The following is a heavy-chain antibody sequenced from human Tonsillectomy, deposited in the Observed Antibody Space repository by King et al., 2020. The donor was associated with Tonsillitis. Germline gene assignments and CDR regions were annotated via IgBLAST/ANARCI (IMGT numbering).Heavy chain of an antibody. CDR3: ARIHNDFWSGYADF. CDR2: IDCDDDK. Sequence: VTLKESGPALVKPTQTLTLTCTFSGFSLSTSGMCVSWIRQPPGKALEWLALIDCDDDKYYSTSLKTRLTISKDTSKNQLVLTMTNMDPEDTATYYCARIHNDFWSGYADFWGRGTLVTVSS. J-gene: IGHJ4*02. CDR1: GFSLSTSGMC. V-gene: IGHV2-70*01. D-gene: IGHD3-3*01.